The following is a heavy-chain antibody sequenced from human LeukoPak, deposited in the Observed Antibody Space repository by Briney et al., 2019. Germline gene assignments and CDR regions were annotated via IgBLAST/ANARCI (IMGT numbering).Heavy chain of an antibody. V-gene: IGHV4-4*02. J-gene: IGHJ4*02. D-gene: IGHD2-2*01. CDR1: GASISSSNW. Sequence: SETLSLTCAVSGASISSSNWWSWARQPPGKGLEWIGEIYHAGTTNYNPSLKSRVTISVDNSRNQFSLKLTSVTAADTAVYYCMRIYCSNISCYYFDYWGQGTLVHVSS. CDR3: MRIYCSNISCYYFDY. CDR2: IYHAGTT.